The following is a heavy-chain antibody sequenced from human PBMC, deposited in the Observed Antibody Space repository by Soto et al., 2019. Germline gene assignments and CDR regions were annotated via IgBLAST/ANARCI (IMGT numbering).Heavy chain of an antibody. CDR2: ISGSGGSR. V-gene: IGHV3-23*01. Sequence: GGSLRLSCAASGFTFSSYAMSWVRQAPGKGLEWVSAISGSGGSRYYADSVKGRFTISRDTSRNTLYLQMNSLRSEHTAVYYCAKDDTVPVANWFDPWGQGTLVTVSS. CDR1: GFTFSSYA. CDR3: AKDDTVPVANWFDP. D-gene: IGHD2-2*02. J-gene: IGHJ5*02.